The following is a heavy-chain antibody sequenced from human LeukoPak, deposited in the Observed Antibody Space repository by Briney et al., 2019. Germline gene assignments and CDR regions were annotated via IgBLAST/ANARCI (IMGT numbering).Heavy chain of an antibody. J-gene: IGHJ6*03. D-gene: IGHD2-2*01. CDR3: TRGYCSSTSCADYYYYMDV. V-gene: IGHV3-49*03. Sequence: GGSLRLSCTASGFTSGDYAMSWFRQAPGKGLEWVGFIRSKAYGGTTEYAASVKGRFTISRDDSKSIAYLQMNSLKTEDTAVYYCTRGYCSSTSCADYYYYMDVWGKGTTVTVSS. CDR1: GFTSGDYA. CDR2: IRSKAYGGTT.